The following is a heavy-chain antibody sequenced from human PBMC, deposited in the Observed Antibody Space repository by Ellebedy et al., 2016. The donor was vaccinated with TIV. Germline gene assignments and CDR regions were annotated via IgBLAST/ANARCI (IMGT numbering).Heavy chain of an antibody. D-gene: IGHD3-16*01. J-gene: IGHJ4*02. V-gene: IGHV3-23*01. Sequence: GGSLRLXXAASGFIFTNYAMSWVRQAPGRGLEWVATALGFDGGTYHADSVKGRFTISRDNSKNTVSLQMNSLRAEDTAVYYCAKDGGDHWGQGTLVTVSS. CDR3: AKDGGDH. CDR2: ALGFDGGT. CDR1: GFIFTNYA.